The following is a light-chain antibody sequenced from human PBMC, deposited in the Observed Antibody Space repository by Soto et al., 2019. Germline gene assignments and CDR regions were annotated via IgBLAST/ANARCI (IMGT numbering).Light chain of an antibody. V-gene: IGKV3-15*01. CDR3: QQYNNWPGT. CDR2: GAS. CDR1: QSVSSK. Sequence: EIVLTQSPGTLSVSPGERATLSCRASQSVSSKLAWYQQKPGQAPRLLFYGASTGATGIPARFSGSGSETEFTLSISSLQSEDFAVYYCQQYNNWPGTIGQGTKVDIK. J-gene: IGKJ1*01.